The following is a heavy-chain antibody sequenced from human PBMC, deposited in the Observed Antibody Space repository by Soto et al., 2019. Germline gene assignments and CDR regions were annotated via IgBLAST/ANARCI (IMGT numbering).Heavy chain of an antibody. V-gene: IGHV4-34*01. CDR1: GGSFSGYY. CDR3: ARLRRDIVVVPAAIGQRYYYYYMDV. D-gene: IGHD2-2*01. J-gene: IGHJ6*03. CDR2: INHSGST. Sequence: SETLSLTCAVYGGSFSGYYWSWIRQPPGKGLEWIGEINHSGSTNYNPSLKSRVTISVDTSKNQFSLKLSSVTAADTAVYYCARLRRDIVVVPAAIGQRYYYYYMDVWGKGTTVTVSS.